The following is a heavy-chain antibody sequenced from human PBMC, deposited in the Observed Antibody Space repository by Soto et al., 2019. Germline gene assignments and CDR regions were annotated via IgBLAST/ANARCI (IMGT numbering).Heavy chain of an antibody. CDR3: ARGLNGYSHYFDY. Sequence: QVQLVQSGAEVKKPGASVKVSCKASGYTFTSYAMHWVRQAPGQRLEWMGWINAGNGNTKYSQKFQGRVTITRDTSASTAYMELSSPRSEDTAVYYCARGLNGYSHYFDYWGQGTLVTVSS. CDR2: INAGNGNT. J-gene: IGHJ4*02. V-gene: IGHV1-3*01. D-gene: IGHD5-18*01. CDR1: GYTFTSYA.